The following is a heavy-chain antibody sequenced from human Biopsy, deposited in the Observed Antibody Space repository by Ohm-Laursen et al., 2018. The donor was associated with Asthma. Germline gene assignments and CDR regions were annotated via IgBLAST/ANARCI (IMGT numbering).Heavy chain of an antibody. CDR2: IYYSGRT. V-gene: IGHV4-39*02. J-gene: IGHJ2*01. CDR1: GDAMSTSGSY. CDR3: ARAVSSSSYWYFDL. D-gene: IGHD6-6*01. Sequence: GTLSLTCIVSGDAMSTSGSYWGWIRQSPGKGLEWIGSIYYSGRTYYNPSLESRVTISADTSKNHFSLKLTSVTAADTAVYYCARAVSSSSYWYFDLWGRGDLVTVSS.